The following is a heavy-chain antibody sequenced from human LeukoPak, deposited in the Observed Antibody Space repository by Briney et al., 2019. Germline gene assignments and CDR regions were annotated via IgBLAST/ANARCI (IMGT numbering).Heavy chain of an antibody. CDR3: ARRVVTNAFDI. V-gene: IGHV1-2*02. Sequence: ASVKVSCKASGYTFTGYYMHWVRQAPGQGLEWMGWINPNSGGTNYAQKFQGRVTMTRDTSISTAYMELSRLRSDATDVYYCARRVVTNAFDIWGQGTMVTVSS. CDR1: GYTFTGYY. J-gene: IGHJ3*02. D-gene: IGHD2-21*02. CDR2: INPNSGGT.